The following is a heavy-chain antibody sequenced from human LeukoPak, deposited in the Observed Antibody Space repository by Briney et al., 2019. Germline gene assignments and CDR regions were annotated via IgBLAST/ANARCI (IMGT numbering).Heavy chain of an antibody. J-gene: IGHJ4*02. CDR1: GFSFSSYE. CDR3: ARANTIFGVEPDYYFDY. D-gene: IGHD3-3*01. CDR2: ISSSGGNI. Sequence: SGGSLRHSCAASGFSFSSYEMIWVRQALGKGLEWSSYISSSGGNIYYADSVKGRFTISRDNAKNSLYLQMNSLRVEDTAVYYCARANTIFGVEPDYYFDYWGQGTLVSVSS. V-gene: IGHV3-48*03.